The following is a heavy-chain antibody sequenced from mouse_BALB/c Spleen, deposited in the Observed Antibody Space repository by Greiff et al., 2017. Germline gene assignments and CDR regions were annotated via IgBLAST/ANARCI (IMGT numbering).Heavy chain of an antibody. J-gene: IGHJ2*01. Sequence: VQLQQSGPDLVKPGASVKISCKASGYSFTGYYMHWVKQSHGKSLEWIGRVNPNNGGTSYNQKFKGKAILTVDKSSSTAYMELRSLTSEDSAFYYCAIYDDYDDGVFDYWGQGTTLTVSS. CDR3: AIYDDYDDGVFDY. V-gene: IGHV1-26*01. CDR2: VNPNNGGT. D-gene: IGHD2-4*01. CDR1: GYSFTGYY.